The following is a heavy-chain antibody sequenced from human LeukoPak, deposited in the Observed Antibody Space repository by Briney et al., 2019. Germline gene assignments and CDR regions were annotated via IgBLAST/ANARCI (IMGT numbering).Heavy chain of an antibody. CDR1: GYTFTSYD. Sequence: GASVKVSCKASGYTFTSYDINWVRQATGQGLEWMGWMNPNSGNTGYAQKFQGWVTMTRDTSISTAYMELSRLRSDDTAVYYCARARVEIQLWLPDAFDIWGQGTMVTVSS. D-gene: IGHD5-18*01. CDR3: ARARVEIQLWLPDAFDI. J-gene: IGHJ3*02. CDR2: MNPNSGNT. V-gene: IGHV1-8*01.